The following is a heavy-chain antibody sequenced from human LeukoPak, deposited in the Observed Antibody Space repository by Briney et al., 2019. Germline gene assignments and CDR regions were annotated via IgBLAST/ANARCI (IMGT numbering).Heavy chain of an antibody. V-gene: IGHV1-2*02. CDR2: INPNSGGT. J-gene: IGHJ4*02. D-gene: IGHD3-10*01. Sequence: EASVKVSCKASGYTFTGYYMHWVRQAPGQGLEWMGWINPNSGGTNYAQKFQGRVTMTRDTSISTAYVELSRLRSDDTAVYYCARGRDYYGSGPGYWGQGTLVTVSS. CDR1: GYTFTGYY. CDR3: ARGRDYYGSGPGY.